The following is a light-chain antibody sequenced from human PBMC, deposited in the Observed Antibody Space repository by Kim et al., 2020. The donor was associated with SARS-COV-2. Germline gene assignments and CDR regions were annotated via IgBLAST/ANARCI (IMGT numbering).Light chain of an antibody. Sequence: GKSFTISCTRPSSDVGRYNYVSWYQQHPGKAPKRMIYDVSERPSGVSDRFSGSKSGNTASLTISGLQAEDEGDYYCSSYASSSSYVFGTGAKVTVL. CDR2: DVS. V-gene: IGLV2-14*04. CDR3: SSYASSSSYV. CDR1: SSDVGRYNY. J-gene: IGLJ1*01.